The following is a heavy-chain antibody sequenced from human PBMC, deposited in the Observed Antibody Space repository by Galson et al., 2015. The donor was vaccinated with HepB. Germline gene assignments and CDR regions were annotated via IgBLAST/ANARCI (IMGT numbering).Heavy chain of an antibody. Sequence: SLRLSCAASGFTFSSYAMSWVRQAPGKGLEWVSAISGSGGSTYYADSVKGRFTISRDNSKNTLYLQMNSLRAEDTAVYYCAKGREIVGGKGSPFDPWGQGTLVTVSS. D-gene: IGHD1-26*01. CDR3: AKGREIVGGKGSPFDP. CDR2: ISGSGGST. J-gene: IGHJ5*02. CDR1: GFTFSSYA. V-gene: IGHV3-23*01.